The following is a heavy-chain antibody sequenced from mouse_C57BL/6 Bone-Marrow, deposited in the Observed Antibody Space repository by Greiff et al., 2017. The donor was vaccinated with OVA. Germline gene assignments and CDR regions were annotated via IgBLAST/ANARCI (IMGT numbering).Heavy chain of an antibody. J-gene: IGHJ4*01. CDR1: GYTFTDYY. Sequence: VQLQQSGPVLVKPGASVKMSCKASGYTFTDYYMNWVKQSHGKSLEWIGVINPYHGGHSYNQQFKGKATLTVDKSSSTAYMELNSLTSSDSAVYYCARDLYAMAYWGQGTSVPVSS. CDR2: INPYHGGH. V-gene: IGHV1-19*01. CDR3: ARDLYAMAY.